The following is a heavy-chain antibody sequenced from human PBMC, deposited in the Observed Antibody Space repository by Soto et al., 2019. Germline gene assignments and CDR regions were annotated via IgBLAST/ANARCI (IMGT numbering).Heavy chain of an antibody. Sequence: VEVTCQASGYTFTIYAMQCVRQAPGQRLEWVGWINAGNGNTKYSQKFHVRVTITRDTSASTAYMELSSLRAEDKAVYYCARGGLGWNSGSYPQFGYWGQRTLGT. V-gene: IGHV1-3*01. CDR3: ARGGLGWNSGSYPQFGY. CDR2: INAGNGNT. CDR1: GYTFTIYA. J-gene: IGHJ4*02. D-gene: IGHD1-26*01.